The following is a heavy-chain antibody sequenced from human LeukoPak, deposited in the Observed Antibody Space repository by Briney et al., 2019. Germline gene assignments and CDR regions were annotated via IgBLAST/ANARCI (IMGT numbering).Heavy chain of an antibody. J-gene: IGHJ4*02. Sequence: PGGSLRLSCAASGFTFDDYATHWVRQAPGKGLEWVSGISWNSGSIGYADSVKGRFTISRDNAKNSLYLQMNSLRAEDTALYYCAKVGPQYSSGWYEPYYFDYWGQGTLVTVSS. CDR3: AKVGPQYSSGWYEPYYFDY. CDR2: ISWNSGSI. D-gene: IGHD6-19*01. V-gene: IGHV3-9*01. CDR1: GFTFDDYA.